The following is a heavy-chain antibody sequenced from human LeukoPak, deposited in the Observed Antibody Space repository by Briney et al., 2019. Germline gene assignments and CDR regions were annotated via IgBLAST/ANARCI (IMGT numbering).Heavy chain of an antibody. CDR1: GYILTTYS. CDR2: INPSGGST. J-gene: IGHJ3*02. Sequence: ASVKVSCKASGYILTTYSLHWVRQAPGQGLERMGTINPSGGSTNYAQKFQGRITMTRDTSTSTVYMELSSLRSEDTAVYYCARDLISGDWTWDIWGQGTMVTVSS. D-gene: IGHD2-21*02. CDR3: ARDLISGDWTWDI. V-gene: IGHV1-46*01.